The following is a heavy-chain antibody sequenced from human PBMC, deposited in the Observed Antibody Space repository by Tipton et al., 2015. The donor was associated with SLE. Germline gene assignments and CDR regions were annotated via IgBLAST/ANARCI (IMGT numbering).Heavy chain of an antibody. V-gene: IGHV3-23*01. CDR1: GFTFSA. CDR3: AKEIRPNDY. Sequence: AVSGFTFSAMSWVRQAPGKGLEWVSSLSLDGERTYHADSVKGRFSISRDTSKSTLYLQMDGLRAEDTAVYYCAKEIRPNDYWGRGTVVTVSS. CDR2: LSLDGERT. J-gene: IGHJ4*02.